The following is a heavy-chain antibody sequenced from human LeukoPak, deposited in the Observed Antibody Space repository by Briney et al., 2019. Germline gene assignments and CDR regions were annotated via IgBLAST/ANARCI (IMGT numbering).Heavy chain of an antibody. CDR3: ATFGVIVRNDYLDY. CDR1: GFTFSSYS. V-gene: IGHV3-21*03. Sequence: GGSLRLSCAASGFTFSSYSMNWVRQAPGKGLEWVSSITANGDATYYADSVKGRFTISRDNSKNTLYLQMSSLRAEDTAVYYCATFGVIVRNDYLDYWGQGARVAVSS. J-gene: IGHJ4*02. CDR2: ITANGDAT. D-gene: IGHD3-3*01.